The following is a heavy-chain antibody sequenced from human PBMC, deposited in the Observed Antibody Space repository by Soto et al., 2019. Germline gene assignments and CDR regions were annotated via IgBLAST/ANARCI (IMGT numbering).Heavy chain of an antibody. Sequence: GASVKVSCKASGGTFSSYAISWVRQAPGQGLEWMGGIIPIFGTANYAQKFQGRVTITADESTSTAYTVYLQMNSLRAEDTAVYYCAKADTAMVIQGVGMDVWGQGTTVTVSS. D-gene: IGHD5-18*01. CDR3: AKADTAMVIQGVGMDV. CDR1: GGTFSSYA. CDR2: IIPIFGTA. V-gene: IGHV1-69*13. J-gene: IGHJ6*02.